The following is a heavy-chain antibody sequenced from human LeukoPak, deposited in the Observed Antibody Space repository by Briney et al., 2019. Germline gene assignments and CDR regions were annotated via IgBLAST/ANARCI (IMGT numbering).Heavy chain of an antibody. J-gene: IGHJ3*02. CDR1: GFTFSSYA. CDR2: ISGSGGST. Sequence: GGSLRLSCAASGFTFSSYAMSWVRQAPGKGLEWVSAISGSGGSTYYADSVKGRFTISRDNSKNTLYLRMNSLRAEDTAVYYCARDGHQYCSSTSCLGHAFDIWGQGTMVTVSS. D-gene: IGHD2-2*01. V-gene: IGHV3-23*01. CDR3: ARDGHQYCSSTSCLGHAFDI.